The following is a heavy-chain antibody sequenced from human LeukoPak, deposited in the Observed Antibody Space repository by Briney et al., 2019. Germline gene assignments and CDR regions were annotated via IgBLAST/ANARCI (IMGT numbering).Heavy chain of an antibody. Sequence: SETLSLTCTVSGGSISSSSYYWGWIRQPPGKGLEWIGSIYYSGSTYYNPSLKSRVTISVDTSKSQFSLRLTSVTAADTAVYYCARQVRFLEWLSSYYFDYWGQGTLVTVSS. CDR3: ARQVRFLEWLSSYYFDY. CDR1: GGSISSSSYY. D-gene: IGHD3-3*01. CDR2: IYYSGST. J-gene: IGHJ4*02. V-gene: IGHV4-39*01.